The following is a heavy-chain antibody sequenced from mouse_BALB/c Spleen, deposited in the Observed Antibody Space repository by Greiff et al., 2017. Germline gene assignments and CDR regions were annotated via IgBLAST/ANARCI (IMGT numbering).Heavy chain of an antibody. D-gene: IGHD2-1*01. Sequence: QVQLQQSGPELVKPGASVKISCKASGYAFSSSWMNWVKQRPGQGLEWIGRIYPGDGDTNYNGKFKGKATLTADKSSSTAYMQLSSLTSVDSAVYFCARYGNDAMDYWGQGTSVTVSS. CDR2: IYPGDGDT. V-gene: IGHV1-82*01. CDR3: ARYGNDAMDY. J-gene: IGHJ4*01. CDR1: GYAFSSSW.